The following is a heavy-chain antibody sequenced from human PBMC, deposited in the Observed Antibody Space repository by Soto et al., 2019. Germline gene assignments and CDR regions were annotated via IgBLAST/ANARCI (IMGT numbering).Heavy chain of an antibody. Sequence: QVQLVESGGGVVQPGRSLRLSCAASGFIFSDYAMHWVRQAPGKGLEWVAVISYDGRNTFYPDSVKGRFTISRDNSKNTLYLQMNSLRFAESGVYHCARDRRGIPAANIFDFWGQGTLVTVSS. CDR2: ISYDGRNT. CDR3: ARDRRGIPAANIFDF. V-gene: IGHV3-30*04. D-gene: IGHD3-16*01. J-gene: IGHJ4*02. CDR1: GFIFSDYA.